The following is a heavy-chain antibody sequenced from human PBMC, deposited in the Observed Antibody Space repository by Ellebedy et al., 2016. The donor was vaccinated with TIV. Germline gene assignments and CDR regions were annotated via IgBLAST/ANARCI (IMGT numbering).Heavy chain of an antibody. CDR1: GGSISSSSYY. V-gene: IGHV4-39*01. D-gene: IGHD2-8*02. CDR3: ARLRVGYSEGADY. Sequence: SETLSLTXTVSGGSISSSSYYWGWIRQPPGKGLEWIGSIYYSGSTYYNPSLKSRVTISVDTSKNQFSLKLSSVTAADTAVYYCARLRVGYSEGADYWGQGTLVTVSS. CDR2: IYYSGST. J-gene: IGHJ4*02.